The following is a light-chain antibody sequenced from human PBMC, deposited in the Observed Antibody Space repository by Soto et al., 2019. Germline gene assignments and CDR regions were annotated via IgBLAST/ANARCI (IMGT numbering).Light chain of an antibody. J-gene: IGKJ5*01. CDR2: DIS. CDR1: QSLTNPY. CDR3: QQYGSSEII. V-gene: IGKV3-20*01. Sequence: ENVLTQSPGTLSLSPGDRATLFFSARQSLTNPYIAWYQQKPGQAPRLLIYDISSRATGIPDRFSGSVSGTDFTLTITRLEPEDFAVFYCQQYGSSEIIFGQGTRLEIK.